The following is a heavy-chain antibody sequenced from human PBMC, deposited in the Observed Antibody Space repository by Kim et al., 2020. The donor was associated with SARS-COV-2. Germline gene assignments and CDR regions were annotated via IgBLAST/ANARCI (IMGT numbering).Heavy chain of an antibody. V-gene: IGHV3-33*01. J-gene: IGHJ4*02. Sequence: GGSLRLSCAASGLPFSASGMHWVRQAPGKGLEWVAMIWSDGSKEYYADSVNGRFTISRDNSKNTVYLQMNSLRAEDTAVYYCARDKGGRYSDYWGQGTLVIVS. D-gene: IGHD3-16*01. CDR1: GLPFSASG. CDR3: ARDKGGRYSDY. CDR2: IWSDGSKE.